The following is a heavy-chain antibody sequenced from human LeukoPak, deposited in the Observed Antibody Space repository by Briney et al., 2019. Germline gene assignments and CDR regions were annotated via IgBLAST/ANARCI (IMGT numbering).Heavy chain of an antibody. J-gene: IGHJ4*02. V-gene: IGHV5-51*01. CDR2: IYPGDSET. CDR3: ARHFSGWYLDY. Sequence: GESLKISCKGSGYSFSSYWIGWVRQMPGKGLEWMGIIYPGDSETRYSPSFQGQVSISADKSIRTVYLQWSSLKASDTAMYYCARHFSGWYLDYWGQGTLVTVSS. CDR1: GYSFSSYW. D-gene: IGHD6-25*01.